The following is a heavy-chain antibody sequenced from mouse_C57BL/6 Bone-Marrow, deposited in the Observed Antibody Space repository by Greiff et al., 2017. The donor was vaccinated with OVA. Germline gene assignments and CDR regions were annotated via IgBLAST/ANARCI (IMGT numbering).Heavy chain of an antibody. CDR1: GYTFTDYY. J-gene: IGHJ2*01. CDR2: INPNNGGT. Sequence: EVQLQQSGPELVKPGASVKISCKASGYTFTDYYMNWVKQSHGKSLEWIGDINPNNGGTSYNQKFKGKATLTVDKSSSTAYMELRSLTSEYSAVYYCARSDDYWGQGTTLTVSS. CDR3: ARSDDY. V-gene: IGHV1-26*01.